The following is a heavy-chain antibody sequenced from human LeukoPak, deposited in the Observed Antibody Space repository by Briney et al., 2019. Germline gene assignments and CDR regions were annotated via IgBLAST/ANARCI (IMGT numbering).Heavy chain of an antibody. D-gene: IGHD3-3*01. V-gene: IGHV3-21*01. CDR2: ISSSCSYI. Sequence: GGPLRLSCAASGFTFSSYSLNWVRQPPARGLEWFSSISSSCSYIYHADSVKGRFTISRDNAKNSLYLQMNSRRAEERAVYYCARGGYYDFWSGPAQKYGMDVWGQGTTVTVSS. CDR1: GFTFSSYS. J-gene: IGHJ6*02. CDR3: ARGGYYDFWSGPAQKYGMDV.